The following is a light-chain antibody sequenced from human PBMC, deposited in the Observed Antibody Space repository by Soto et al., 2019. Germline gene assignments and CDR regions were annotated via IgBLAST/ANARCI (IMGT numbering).Light chain of an antibody. CDR2: DVS. Sequence: QSALTQPASVSGSPGQSTTISCTGTSSDIGGYNYVSWYQQLPGEAPKLIIYDVSDRPSGVSTRFSGSKSGNTASLTISGLQAEDEGDYYCSSFTSRHTYVLGTGTKVTVL. CDR1: SSDIGGYNY. CDR3: SSFTSRHTYV. V-gene: IGLV2-14*01. J-gene: IGLJ1*01.